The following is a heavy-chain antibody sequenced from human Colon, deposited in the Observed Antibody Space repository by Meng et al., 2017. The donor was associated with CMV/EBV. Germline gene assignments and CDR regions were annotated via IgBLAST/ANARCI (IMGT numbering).Heavy chain of an antibody. J-gene: IGHJ4*02. V-gene: IGHV3-66*01. CDR1: GFTVSSTH. D-gene: IGHD1-26*01. Sequence: QVVECGGDLVQPGGSLRLSCAASGFTVSSTHMSWVRQAPGKGLEWVSVIYSGGSTFYADSVKGRFTISRDNSKNTLYLQMNSLSAEDTAVYYCARGYSGTSSWGQGTLVTVS. CDR2: IYSGGST. CDR3: ARGYSGTSS.